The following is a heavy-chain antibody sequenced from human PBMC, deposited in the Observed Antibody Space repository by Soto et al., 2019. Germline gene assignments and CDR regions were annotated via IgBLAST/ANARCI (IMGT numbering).Heavy chain of an antibody. D-gene: IGHD2-2*01. CDR3: ARVPDR. CDR2: IYHSGST. Sequence: PSETLSLTCTVSGCSIRSGTYYWNWIRHHPGKGLEWIGYIYHSGSTYYNPSLKSRVTISVDRSKNQFSLKLSSVTAADTAVYYCARVPDRWGQGTLVTVSS. CDR1: GCSIRSGTYY. J-gene: IGHJ5*02. V-gene: IGHV4-30-2*01.